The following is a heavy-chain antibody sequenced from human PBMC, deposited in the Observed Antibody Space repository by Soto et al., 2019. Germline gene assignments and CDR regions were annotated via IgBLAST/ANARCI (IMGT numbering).Heavy chain of an antibody. Sequence: QVQLVQSGAEVKKPGSSVKVSCKASGGTFSSYAISWVRQAPGQGLEWMGGIIPIFGTTNYAQKFQGRFTITGDDSTSTAYLELSSLRSEDTAVYYCARRNYYDSSGYGGGGVFDYWGQGTLVTVSS. V-gene: IGHV1-69*01. J-gene: IGHJ4*02. CDR1: GGTFSSYA. D-gene: IGHD3-22*01. CDR3: ARRNYYDSSGYGGGGVFDY. CDR2: IIPIFGTT.